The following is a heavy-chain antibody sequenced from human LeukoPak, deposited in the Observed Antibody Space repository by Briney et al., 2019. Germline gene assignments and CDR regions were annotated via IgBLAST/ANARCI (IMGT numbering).Heavy chain of an antibody. CDR1: GGSFSGYY. D-gene: IGHD6-19*01. J-gene: IGHJ4*02. CDR2: INHSGST. V-gene: IGHV4-34*01. CDR3: ARDSRGGRLVDY. Sequence: SDALSLTCAVYGGSFSGYYWSWIRQPPGKGLEWIGEINHSGSTNYNPSLKSRVTISVDASKNHFSLKLSSVTAADTAVYYCARDSRGGRLVDYWGQGTLVTVSS.